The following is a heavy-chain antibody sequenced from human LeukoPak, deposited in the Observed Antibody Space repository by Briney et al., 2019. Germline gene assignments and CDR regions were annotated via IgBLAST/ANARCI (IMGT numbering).Heavy chain of an antibody. D-gene: IGHD5-12*01. V-gene: IGHV4-34*01. Sequence: SETLSLTCTVSGGSLSSNYWSWIRQPPGKGLEWIGEINHSGSTNYNPSLKSRVTISVDTSKNQFSLKLSSVTAADTAVYYCARNRGYSGHKPWGQGTLVTVSS. J-gene: IGHJ4*02. CDR2: INHSGST. CDR3: ARNRGYSGHKP. CDR1: GGSLSSNY.